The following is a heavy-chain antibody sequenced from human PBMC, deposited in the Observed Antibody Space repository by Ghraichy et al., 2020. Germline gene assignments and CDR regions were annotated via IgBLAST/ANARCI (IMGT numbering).Heavy chain of an antibody. D-gene: IGHD2-2*01. J-gene: IGHJ6*03. CDR2: ISGSGGST. V-gene: IGHV3-23*01. CDR1: GFTFSSYA. Sequence: GGSLRLSCAASGFTFSSYAMSWVRQAPGKGLEWVSAISGSGGSTYYADSVKGQFTISRDNSKNTLYLQMNSLRAEDTAVYYCVKTPGIVVVPAAMRGYYYYMDVWGKGTTVTVSS. CDR3: VKTPGIVVVPAAMRGYYYYMDV.